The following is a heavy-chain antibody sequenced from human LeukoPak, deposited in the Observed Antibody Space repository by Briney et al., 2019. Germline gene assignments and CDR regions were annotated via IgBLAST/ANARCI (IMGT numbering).Heavy chain of an antibody. CDR3: ASRNYYDSSGLPSN. Sequence: PGGSLRLSCAASGFTLSDYYMSWIRQAPGKGLEWVSYISSSGSTIYYADSVKGRFTISRDNAKNSLYLQMNSLRAEDTAVYYCASRNYYDSSGLPSNWGQGTLVTVSS. CDR2: ISSSGSTI. CDR1: GFTLSDYY. D-gene: IGHD3-22*01. V-gene: IGHV3-11*01. J-gene: IGHJ4*02.